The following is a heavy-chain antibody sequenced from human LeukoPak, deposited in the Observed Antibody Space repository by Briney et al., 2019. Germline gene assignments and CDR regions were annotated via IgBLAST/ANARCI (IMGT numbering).Heavy chain of an antibody. D-gene: IGHD4-17*01. CDR2: INPNSGGT. Sequence: GASVKVSCKASGYTFTGYYMHWVRQAPGQGLEWMGWINPNSGGTNYAQKFQGRVTMTRDTSISTAYMELSRLRSDDTAVYYCARAVWATVTTGDYFDYWGQGTLVTVSS. V-gene: IGHV1-2*02. J-gene: IGHJ4*02. CDR3: ARAVWATVTTGDYFDY. CDR1: GYTFTGYY.